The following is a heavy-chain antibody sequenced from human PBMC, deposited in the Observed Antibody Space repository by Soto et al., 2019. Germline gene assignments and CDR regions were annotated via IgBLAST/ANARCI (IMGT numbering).Heavy chain of an antibody. CDR3: ATADYFVVRAGIHGMDD. Sequence: SVKVSCKASGGTFSSYAISWVRQAPGQGLEWMGGIIPIFGTANYAQKFQGRVTITADKSTSTAYMELSSLRSEDTAVYYCATADYFVVRAGIHGMDDWGQGTTVTVSS. V-gene: IGHV1-69*06. D-gene: IGHD3-10*01. J-gene: IGHJ6*02. CDR1: GGTFSSYA. CDR2: IIPIFGTA.